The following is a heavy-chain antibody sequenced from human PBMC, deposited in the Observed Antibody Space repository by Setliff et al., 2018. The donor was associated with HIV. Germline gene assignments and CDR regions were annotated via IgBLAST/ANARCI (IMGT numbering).Heavy chain of an antibody. J-gene: IGHJ5*02. D-gene: IGHD4-17*01. V-gene: IGHV3-21*01. CDR1: GFTFNFYT. CDR3: ASPVFYGGNSS. CDR2: INSDGSTYI. Sequence: PGGSLRLSCAASGFTFNFYTMNWVRQAPGKALEWVSNINSDGSTYIYYADSVKGRFTISRDNAKNSLYLQMNSLRAEDTAVYYCASPVFYGGNSSWGQGTLVTVSS.